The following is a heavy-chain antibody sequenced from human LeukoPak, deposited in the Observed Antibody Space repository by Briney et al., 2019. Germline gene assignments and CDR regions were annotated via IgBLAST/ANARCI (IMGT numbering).Heavy chain of an antibody. V-gene: IGHV3-48*03. CDR1: GFTFSSYE. CDR2: IISSGSTI. CDR3: ARVGSYDILTGYTLGYYYGMDV. J-gene: IGHJ6*04. D-gene: IGHD3-9*01. Sequence: PGGSLRLSCAASGFTFSSYEMNWVRQAPGKGLEWVSYIISSGSTIYYADSVKGRFTISRDNAKNSLYLQMNSLRAEDTAVYYCARVGSYDILTGYTLGYYYGMDVWGKGTTVTVSS.